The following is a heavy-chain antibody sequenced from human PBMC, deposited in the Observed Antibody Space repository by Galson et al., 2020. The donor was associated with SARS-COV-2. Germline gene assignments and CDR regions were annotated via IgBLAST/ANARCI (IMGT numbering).Heavy chain of an antibody. CDR1: GFTFSSYD. CDR2: IGTAGDP. J-gene: IGHJ4*02. V-gene: IGHV3-13*05. CDR3: ARAGRWLQFFSYFDY. D-gene: IGHD5-12*01. Sequence: GESLKISCAASGFTFSSYDMHWVRQATGKGLEWVSAIGTAGDPYYPGSVKGRFTISRENAKNSLYLQMNSLRAGDTAVYYCARAGRWLQFFSYFDYWGQGTLVTVSS.